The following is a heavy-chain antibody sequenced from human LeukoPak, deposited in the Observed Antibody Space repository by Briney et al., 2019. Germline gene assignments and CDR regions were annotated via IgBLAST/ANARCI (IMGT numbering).Heavy chain of an antibody. D-gene: IGHD3-22*01. Sequence: PGGSLRLSCAASGFTFSNAWMSWVRQAPGTGLEWVGLIKTKTDGGTTDYGAPVNGRFTISRDDSKNTLYLQMNSLKTEDTAVYYCTTEVGYYYDYNWFDPWGQGTLVTVSS. CDR2: IKTKTDGGTT. V-gene: IGHV3-15*01. CDR3: TTEVGYYYDYNWFDP. J-gene: IGHJ5*02. CDR1: GFTFSNAW.